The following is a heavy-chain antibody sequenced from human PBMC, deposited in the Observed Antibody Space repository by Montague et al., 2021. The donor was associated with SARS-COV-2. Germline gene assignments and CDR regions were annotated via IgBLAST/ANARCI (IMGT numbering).Heavy chain of an antibody. Sequence: CAISGDSVSSNSAAWNWYRQSLSRGLEWLGRTYYRSKWYNDYAVSVKSRITINPDTSKNQFSLQLNSVTPEDTAVYYCASGRMVPYSSSWTTLYYYYGMDVWGQGTTVTVS. CDR1: GDSVSSNSAA. CDR3: ASGRMVPYSSSWTTLYYYYGMDV. V-gene: IGHV6-1*01. D-gene: IGHD6-13*01. J-gene: IGHJ6*02. CDR2: TYYRSKWYN.